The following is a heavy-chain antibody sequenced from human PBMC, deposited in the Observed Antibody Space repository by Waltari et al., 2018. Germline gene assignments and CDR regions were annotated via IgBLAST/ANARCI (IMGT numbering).Heavy chain of an antibody. CDR1: GGSISSYY. CDR2: IYYSGST. D-gene: IGHD4-17*01. CDR3: ARDRATVVTDAWYYYYMDV. Sequence: QVQLQESGPGLVKPSETLSLTCTVSGGSISSYYWSWIRQPPGTGLEWIGYIYYSGSTNYNPSLKSRVTISVDTSKNQFSLKLSSVTAADTAVYYCARDRATVVTDAWYYYYMDVWGKGTTVTVSS. J-gene: IGHJ6*03. V-gene: IGHV4-59*01.